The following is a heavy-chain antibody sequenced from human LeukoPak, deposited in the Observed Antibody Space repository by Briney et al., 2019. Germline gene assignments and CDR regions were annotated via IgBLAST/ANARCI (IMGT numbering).Heavy chain of an antibody. CDR2: IYSGGST. V-gene: IGHV3-53*01. CDR1: GFTVSSNY. CDR3: ARAWWFGEDAFDI. D-gene: IGHD3-10*01. Sequence: GGSLRLSCAASGFTVSSNYMSWVRQAPGKGLEWVSVIYSGGSTYYAESVKGRFTISRDNSKNTLYLQMNSLRAEDTAVYYCARAWWFGEDAFDIWGQGTMVTVSS. J-gene: IGHJ3*02.